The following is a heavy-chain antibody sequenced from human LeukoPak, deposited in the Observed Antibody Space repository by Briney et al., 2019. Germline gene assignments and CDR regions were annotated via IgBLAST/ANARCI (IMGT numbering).Heavy chain of an antibody. CDR1: GFTFSSYS. D-gene: IGHD6-13*01. V-gene: IGHV3-53*01. CDR2: IYSGGST. J-gene: IGHJ4*02. CDR3: AQQLADY. Sequence: GGSLRLSCAASGFTFSSYSMNWVRQAPGKGLEWVSVIYSGGSTYYADSVKGRFTISRDNSKNTLYLQMNSLRAEDTAVYYCAQQLADYWGQGTLVTVSS.